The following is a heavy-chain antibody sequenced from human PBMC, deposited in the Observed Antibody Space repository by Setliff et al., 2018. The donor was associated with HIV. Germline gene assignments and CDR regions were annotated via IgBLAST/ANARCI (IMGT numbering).Heavy chain of an antibody. D-gene: IGHD2-2*01. CDR1: GGSISGYY. Sequence: PSETLSLTCTVPGGSISGYYWSWIRQPPGKGLEWIGTIFYTGNTNYNPSLKSRVTLSGGMSENQLFLRLTSVTAADTAVSYCVRGFCSSTTCYEDYYYMDVWGKGSTVTVSS. CDR3: VRGFCSSTTCYEDYYYMDV. CDR2: IFYTGNT. J-gene: IGHJ6*03. V-gene: IGHV4-59*01.